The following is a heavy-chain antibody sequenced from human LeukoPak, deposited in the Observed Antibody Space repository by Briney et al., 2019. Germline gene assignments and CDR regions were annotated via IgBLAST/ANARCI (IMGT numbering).Heavy chain of an antibody. Sequence: TGGSLRLSCAASGFTFSSYSMNWVRQAPGKGLEWVSSISSSSSYIYYADSVKGRFTISRDNAKNSLYLQMNSLRAEDTAVYYCARDVTPSVAGYYYYYGMDVWGQGTTVTVSS. CDR1: GFTFSSYS. CDR3: ARDVTPSVAGYYYYYGMDV. J-gene: IGHJ6*02. CDR2: ISSSSSYI. D-gene: IGHD6-19*01. V-gene: IGHV3-21*01.